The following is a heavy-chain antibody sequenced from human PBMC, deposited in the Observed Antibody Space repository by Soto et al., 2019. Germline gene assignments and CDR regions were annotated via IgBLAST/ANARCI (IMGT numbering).Heavy chain of an antibody. CDR2: ISYDGSNK. J-gene: IGHJ5*02. D-gene: IGHD1-1*01. CDR1: GFTFSSYG. V-gene: IGHV3-30*18. CDR3: AKGSRYAVYNWFDP. Sequence: QVQLVESGGGVVQPGRSLRLYCAASGFTFSSYGMHWVRQAPGKGLEWVAVISYDGSNKYYADSVKGRFTISRDNSKNTLYLQMNSLRAEDTAVYYCAKGSRYAVYNWFDPWGQGTLVTVSS.